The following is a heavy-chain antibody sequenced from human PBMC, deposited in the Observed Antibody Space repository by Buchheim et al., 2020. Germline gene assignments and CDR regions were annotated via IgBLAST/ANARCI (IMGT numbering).Heavy chain of an antibody. CDR3: AKDRGSYSSGWPLNY. CDR2: IGSSGGRT. D-gene: IGHD6-19*01. Sequence: EVQLLESGGGLVQPGGSLRLSCAASGFAFSSNAMTWVRQAPGKGLEWDSAIGSSGGRTYYADSVKGRFSISRDNYKNTLYLQMNSLRAEDTAVYYCAKDRGSYSSGWPLNYWGQGTL. V-gene: IGHV3-23*01. J-gene: IGHJ4*02. CDR1: GFAFSSNA.